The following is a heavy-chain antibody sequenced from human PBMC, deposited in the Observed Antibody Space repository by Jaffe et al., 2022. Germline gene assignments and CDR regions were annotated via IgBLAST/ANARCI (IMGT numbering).Heavy chain of an antibody. D-gene: IGHD2-2*02. Sequence: QVQLQQWGAGLLKPSETLSLTCAVYGGSFSGYYWSWIRQPPGKGLEWIGEINHSGSTNYNPSLKSRVTISVDTSKNQFSLKLSSVTAADTAVYYCARGIRYCSSTSCYTYYYYYYMDVWGKGTTVTVSS. V-gene: IGHV4-34*01. CDR3: ARGIRYCSSTSCYTYYYYYYMDV. CDR2: INHSGST. J-gene: IGHJ6*03. CDR1: GGSFSGYY.